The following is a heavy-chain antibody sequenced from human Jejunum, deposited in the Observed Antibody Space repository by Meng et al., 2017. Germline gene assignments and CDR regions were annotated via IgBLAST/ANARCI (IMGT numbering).Heavy chain of an antibody. CDR2: TYYRSKYYN. Sequence: QVQLQQSGPGPVKPSQTLSLPCAISGDSVSSNSAAWNWIRQSPSRGLEWLGRTYYRSKYYNDYALSVKSRITINPDTSKNQFSLQLNSVTPEDTAIYYCARDWGDVRGGFDFWGQGTLVTVSS. J-gene: IGHJ4*02. CDR3: ARDWGDVRGGFDF. D-gene: IGHD3-10*02. V-gene: IGHV6-1*01. CDR1: GDSVSSNSAA.